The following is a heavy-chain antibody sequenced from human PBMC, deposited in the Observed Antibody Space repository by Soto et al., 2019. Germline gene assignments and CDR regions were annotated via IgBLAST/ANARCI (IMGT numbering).Heavy chain of an antibody. J-gene: IGHJ1*01. Sequence: GGSLRLSCAASGFTFDDYAMHWVRQVPGKGLEWVSGINWNSGSMGYGDSVKGRFAISRDNAKNSLHLQMNSLSAEDTAFYYCVKDESINWYSGHFRHWGQGTLVTVSS. CDR3: VKDESINWYSGHFRH. CDR2: INWNSGSM. V-gene: IGHV3-9*01. CDR1: GFTFDDYA. D-gene: IGHD6-13*01.